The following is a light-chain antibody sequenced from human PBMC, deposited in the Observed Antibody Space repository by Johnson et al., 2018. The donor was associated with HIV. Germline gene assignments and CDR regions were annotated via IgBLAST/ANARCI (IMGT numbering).Light chain of an antibody. J-gene: IGLJ1*01. CDR2: EKN. V-gene: IGLV1-51*02. CDR3: GAWDSSLSAHFV. Sequence: SVLTQPPSVSAAPGQKVTISCSGSTSNIGNNYVSWYQQLPGTAPKLLIYEKNKRPPGIPDRFSASKSGTSATLVITGLQTGDEADYYCGAWDSSLSAHFVFRTGTKVTVL. CDR1: TSNIGNNY.